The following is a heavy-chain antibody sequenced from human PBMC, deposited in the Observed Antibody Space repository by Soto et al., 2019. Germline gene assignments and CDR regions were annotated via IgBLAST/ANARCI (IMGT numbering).Heavy chain of an antibody. V-gene: IGHV3-23*01. CDR3: AKDATTVNGVWDPFDM. CDR1: GFTFSSYT. D-gene: IGHD2-8*01. Sequence: GGSLRLSCAASGFTFSSYTMNWVRPAPGKGLQWVSGVGGSDTDKHYADSVRGRFTVSRDNSKNTLYLQMNSLRVDDTAVYYCAKDATTVNGVWDPFDMWGQGTEVTVSS. J-gene: IGHJ3*02. CDR2: VGGSDTDK.